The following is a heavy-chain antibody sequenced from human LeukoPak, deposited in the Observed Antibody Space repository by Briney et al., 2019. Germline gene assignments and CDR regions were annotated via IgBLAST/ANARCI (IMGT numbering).Heavy chain of an antibody. CDR2: IIPIFGTA. D-gene: IGHD6-6*01. J-gene: IGHJ6*03. CDR1: GGTFISYA. Sequence: SVKVSCKASGGTFISYAISRVRQAPGQGLEWMGGIIPIFGTANYAQKFQGRVTITTDESTSTAYMELSSLRSEDTAVYYCARSWFRRGIAARPEPTGHYYYMDVWGKGTTVTVSS. V-gene: IGHV1-69*05. CDR3: ARSWFRRGIAARPEPTGHYYYMDV.